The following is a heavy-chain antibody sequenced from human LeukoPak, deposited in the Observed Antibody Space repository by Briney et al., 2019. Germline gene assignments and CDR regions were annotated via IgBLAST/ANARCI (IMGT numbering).Heavy chain of an antibody. J-gene: IGHJ5*02. CDR3: ARDRAYYYDSSGYHNWFDP. D-gene: IGHD3-22*01. Sequence: SETLSLTCTVSGGSISSYYWSWIRQPAGKGLEWIGRIYTSGSTNYNPSLKSRVTMSVDTSKNQFSLKLSSVTAADTAVYYCARDRAYYYDSSGYHNWFDPWAREPWSPSPQ. V-gene: IGHV4-4*07. CDR2: IYTSGST. CDR1: GGSISSYY.